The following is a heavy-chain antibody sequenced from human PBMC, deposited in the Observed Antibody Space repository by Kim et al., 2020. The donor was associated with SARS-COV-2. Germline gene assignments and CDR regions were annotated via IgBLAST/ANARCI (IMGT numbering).Heavy chain of an antibody. J-gene: IGHJ6*02. V-gene: IGHV3-66*01. CDR3: ARDRVGVRGGYYYGMDV. D-gene: IGHD3-10*01. Sequence: GGSLRLSCAASGFTVSSNYMSWVRQAPGKGLEWVSVIYSGGSTYYADSVKGRFTISRDNSKNTLYLQMNSLRAEDTAVYYCARDRVGVRGGYYYGMDVWGQGTTVTVSS. CDR2: IYSGGST. CDR1: GFTVSSNY.